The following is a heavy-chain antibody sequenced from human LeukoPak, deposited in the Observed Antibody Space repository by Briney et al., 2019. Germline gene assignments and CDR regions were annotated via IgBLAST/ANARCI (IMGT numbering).Heavy chain of an antibody. CDR3: ARDPPYYYDSSGYEGGDY. V-gene: IGHV3-48*01. CDR2: ISTGSTNI. Sequence: QPGGSLRLSCATSGFTFSSYSMNWVRQAPGKGLEWVSYISTGSTNIKQADSVKGRFTISRDNAKNSLYLQMNSLKAEDTAVYYCARDPPYYYDSSGYEGGDYWGQGTLVTVSS. J-gene: IGHJ4*02. CDR1: GFTFSSYS. D-gene: IGHD3-22*01.